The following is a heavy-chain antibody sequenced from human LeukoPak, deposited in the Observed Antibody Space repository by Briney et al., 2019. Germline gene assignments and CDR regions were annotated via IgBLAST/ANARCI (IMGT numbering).Heavy chain of an antibody. CDR2: ISYDGSNK. V-gene: IGHV3-30*18. Sequence: PGRSLRLSCAAPGFTFSSYGMHWVRQAPGKGLEWVAVISYDGSNKYYADSVKGRFTISRDNSKNTLYLQMNSLRAEDTAVYYCAKDRGDVGFDPWGQGTLVTVSS. CDR1: GFTFSSYG. D-gene: IGHD1-26*01. CDR3: AKDRGDVGFDP. J-gene: IGHJ5*02.